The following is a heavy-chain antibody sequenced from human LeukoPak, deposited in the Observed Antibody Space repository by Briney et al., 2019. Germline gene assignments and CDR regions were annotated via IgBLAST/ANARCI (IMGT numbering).Heavy chain of an antibody. Sequence: SETLSLTCTVSGGSISSYYWSWIRQPPGKGLEWIGYIYYSGSTNYNPSLKSRVTISVDKSKNQFSLKLSSVTAADTAVYYCARGFGRVRGVIITGFDYWGQGTLVTVSS. J-gene: IGHJ4*02. CDR1: GGSISSYY. V-gene: IGHV4-59*12. CDR3: ARGFGRVRGVIITGFDY. CDR2: IYYSGST. D-gene: IGHD3-10*01.